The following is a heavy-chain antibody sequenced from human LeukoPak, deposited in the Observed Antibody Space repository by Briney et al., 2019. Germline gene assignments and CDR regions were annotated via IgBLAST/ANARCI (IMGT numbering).Heavy chain of an antibody. CDR2: ISSTSAYI. V-gene: IGHV3-21*01. Sequence: PGGSLRLSCAGSGFALKSYSLTWVRQAPGKGLEWVSSISSTSAYIHYADSVKGRFTISRDNVDNVVYLEMNSLGAEDTATYYCARVAVSGPTGWFDSWGQGTLVIVSS. J-gene: IGHJ5*01. CDR3: ARVAVSGPTGWFDS. CDR1: GFALKSYS. D-gene: IGHD2-8*02.